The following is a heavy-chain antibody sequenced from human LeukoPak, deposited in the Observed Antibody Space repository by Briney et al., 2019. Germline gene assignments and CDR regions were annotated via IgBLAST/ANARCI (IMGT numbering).Heavy chain of an antibody. V-gene: IGHV3-48*03. D-gene: IGHD3-16*01. CDR1: GFTLTSYQ. J-gene: IGHJ3*02. CDR3: ARDPEAYYDYVWGTGGTFDI. CDR2: TSRSGSSI. Sequence: GSLRLSCAASGFTLTSYQMNWVRPAPEEGLEWVSYTSRSGSSIYYADSVKGRFTISRDNAKNSLYMQLNSLRAEDTAVYYCARDPEAYYDYVWGTGGTFDIWGQGTMVTVSS.